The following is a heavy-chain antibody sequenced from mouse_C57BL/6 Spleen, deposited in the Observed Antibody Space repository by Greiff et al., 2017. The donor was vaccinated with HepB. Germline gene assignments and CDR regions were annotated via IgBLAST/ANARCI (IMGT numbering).Heavy chain of an antibody. CDR3: AMMVTTLYYYAMDY. Sequence: EVQRVESGGGLVKPGGSLKLSCAASGFTFSDYGMHWVRQAPEKGLEWVAYISSGSSTIYYADTVKGRFTISRDNAKNTLFLQMTSLRSEDTAMYYCAMMVTTLYYYAMDYWGQGTSVTVSS. CDR2: ISSGSSTI. CDR1: GFTFSDYG. V-gene: IGHV5-17*01. D-gene: IGHD2-3*01. J-gene: IGHJ4*01.